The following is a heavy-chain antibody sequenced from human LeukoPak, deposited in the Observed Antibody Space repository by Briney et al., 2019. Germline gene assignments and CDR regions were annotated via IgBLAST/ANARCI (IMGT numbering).Heavy chain of an antibody. CDR2: INAGNGNT. V-gene: IGHV1-3*01. J-gene: IGHJ3*02. D-gene: IGHD3-10*01. CDR1: GYTFTSYA. CDR3: ARDNYYGSGSYHMFAFDI. Sequence: ASVKVSCKASGYTFTSYAMHWVRQAPGQRLEWMGWINAGNGNTKYSQKFQGRVTITRDTSASTAYMELSSLRSEDTAVYYCARDNYYGSGSYHMFAFDIWGQGTMVTVSS.